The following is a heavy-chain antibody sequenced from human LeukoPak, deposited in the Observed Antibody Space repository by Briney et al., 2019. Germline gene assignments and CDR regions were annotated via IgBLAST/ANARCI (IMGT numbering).Heavy chain of an antibody. D-gene: IGHD2-2*01. Sequence: ASVNVSCKVSGYTLTELSMHWVRQAPGKGLEWMGGFDPEDGETIYAQKFQGRVIMTTDTSTSTAYMELRSLRSDDSAVYFCVRDSLGGYCSSPSWLLGFHWGQGTLVTVSS. V-gene: IGHV1-24*01. J-gene: IGHJ4*02. CDR1: GYTLTELS. CDR2: FDPEDGET. CDR3: VRDSLGGYCSSPSWLLGFH.